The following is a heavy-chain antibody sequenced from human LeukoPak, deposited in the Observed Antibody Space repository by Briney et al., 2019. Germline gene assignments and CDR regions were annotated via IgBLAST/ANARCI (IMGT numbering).Heavy chain of an antibody. J-gene: IGHJ6*02. CDR2: ISSSSSYI. CDR1: GFTFSSYS. CDR3: ARDRTITIFGVDYYYGMDV. D-gene: IGHD3-3*01. V-gene: IGHV3-21*01. Sequence: GGSLRLSCAASGFTFSSYSMNWVRQAPGKGLEWVSSISSSSSYIYYADSVKGRFTISRDNSKNTLYLQMNSLRAEDTAVYYCARDRTITIFGVDYYYGMDVWGQGTTVTVSS.